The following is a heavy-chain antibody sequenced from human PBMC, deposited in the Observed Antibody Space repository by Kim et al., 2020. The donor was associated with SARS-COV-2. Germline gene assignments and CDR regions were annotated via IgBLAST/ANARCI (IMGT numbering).Heavy chain of an antibody. J-gene: IGHJ6*02. CDR3: ARDASTVTTKRGYYYYYGMDV. CDR2: IIPIFGTA. D-gene: IGHD4-4*01. CDR1: GGTFSSYA. V-gene: IGHV1-69*13. Sequence: SVKVSCKASGGTFSSYAISWVRQAPGQGLEWMGGIIPIFGTANYAQKFQGRVTITADESTSTAYMELSSLRSEDTAVYYCARDASTVTTKRGYYYYYGMDVWGQGTTVTVSS.